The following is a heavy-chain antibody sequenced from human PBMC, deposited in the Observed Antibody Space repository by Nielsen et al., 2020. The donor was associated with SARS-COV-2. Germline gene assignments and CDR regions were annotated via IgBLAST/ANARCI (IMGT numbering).Heavy chain of an antibody. CDR3: ARGSNGYDTSGFDY. Sequence: ESLKISCSVSGDSMSGNYWTWIRQPPGKGLEWIGYIYYSGSTNYNPSLKSRVTISADTSKNQFSLNLRSVTAADTALYYCARGSNGYDTSGFDYWGQGTLATVSS. J-gene: IGHJ4*02. CDR2: IYYSGST. CDR1: GDSMSGNY. V-gene: IGHV4-59*08. D-gene: IGHD3-22*01.